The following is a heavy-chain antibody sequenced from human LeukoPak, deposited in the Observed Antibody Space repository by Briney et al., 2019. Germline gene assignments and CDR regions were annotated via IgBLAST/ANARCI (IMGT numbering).Heavy chain of an antibody. CDR3: ARVPLRWYSFDY. V-gene: IGHV4-59*07. CDR1: GGSISSYY. D-gene: IGHD4-23*01. CDR2: IYYSGST. J-gene: IGHJ4*02. Sequence: PSDTLSLTCTVSGGSISSYYWSWIRQPPGKGLEWIGYIYYSGSTNYNPSLKSRVTISVDTSKNQFSLKLSSVTAADTAVYYCARVPLRWYSFDYWGQGTLVTVSS.